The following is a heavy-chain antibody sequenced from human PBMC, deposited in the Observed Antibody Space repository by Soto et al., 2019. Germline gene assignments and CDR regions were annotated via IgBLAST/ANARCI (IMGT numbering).Heavy chain of an antibody. D-gene: IGHD2-21*01. J-gene: IGHJ6*03. V-gene: IGHV3-23*01. CDR2: ITGSADST. CDR3: AKCGGRSFYYYIDV. Sequence: EVQLLESGGGLVQPGGSLRLSCAASGFTFNNYAMTWVRQAPGKGLEWVSTITGSADSTYYAASVEGRLTISRDNSNITVSLQMNGLRAEDTAVYYCAKCGGRSFYYYIDVRGKGPTVTVSS. CDR1: GFTFNNYA.